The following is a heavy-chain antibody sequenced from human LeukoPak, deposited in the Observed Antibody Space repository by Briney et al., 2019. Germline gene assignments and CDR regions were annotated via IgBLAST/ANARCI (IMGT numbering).Heavy chain of an antibody. D-gene: IGHD3-10*01. Sequence: SETLSLTCAVYGGSFSGYYWSWIRQPPGKGLEWIGEINHSGSTNYNPSLKSRVTISVDTSKNQFSLKLSPVTAADTAVYYCARSVLWFVPYYFDYWGQGTLVTVSS. CDR2: INHSGST. V-gene: IGHV4-34*01. CDR3: ARSVLWFVPYYFDY. J-gene: IGHJ4*02. CDR1: GGSFSGYY.